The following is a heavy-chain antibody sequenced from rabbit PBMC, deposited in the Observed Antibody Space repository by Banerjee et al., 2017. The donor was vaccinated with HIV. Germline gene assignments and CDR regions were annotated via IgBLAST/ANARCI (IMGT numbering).Heavy chain of an antibody. D-gene: IGHD2-1*01. V-gene: IGHV1S40*01. CDR3: ARDPATDDYGYFNL. CDR1: GFSFSSNA. CDR2: IYTGSGGST. Sequence: QSLEESGGDLVKPGASLTLTCTAFGFSFSSNAMCWVRQAPGKGLEWIACIYTGSGGSTYYASWAKGRFTISEASSTTVTLQMTSLTAADTATYFCARDPATDDYGYFNLWGPGTLVTVS. J-gene: IGHJ4*01.